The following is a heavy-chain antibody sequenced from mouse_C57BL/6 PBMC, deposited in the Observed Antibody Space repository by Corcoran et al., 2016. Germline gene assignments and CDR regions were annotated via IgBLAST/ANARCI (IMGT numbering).Heavy chain of an antibody. CDR2: INTYSGVP. J-gene: IGHJ1*03. V-gene: IGHV9-3*01. CDR3: ARWGPDWYFDV. CDR1: GYTFTTYG. Sequence: QIQLVQSGHELKKPGETVNISCKASGYTFTTYGMSWVKQAPGKGLKWMGWINTYSGVPTYADDFKGRFAFSLETSASTAYLQINNLKNEDTATYFCARWGPDWYFDVWGTGTTVTVSS.